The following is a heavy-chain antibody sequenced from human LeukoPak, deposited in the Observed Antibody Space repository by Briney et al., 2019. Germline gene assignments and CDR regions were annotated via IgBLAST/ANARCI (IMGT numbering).Heavy chain of an antibody. CDR3: AREEMVRGVISAFDI. J-gene: IGHJ3*02. V-gene: IGHV4-34*01. CDR1: GGSFSGYS. Sequence: SETLSLTCAVFGGSFSGYSLNWIRQSPGKGLEWIGEINHSGSTNYKPSLKSRVTISVDTSKNQFSLKLSSVTAADTAVYYCAREEMVRGVISAFDIWGQGTMVTVSS. CDR2: INHSGST. D-gene: IGHD3-10*01.